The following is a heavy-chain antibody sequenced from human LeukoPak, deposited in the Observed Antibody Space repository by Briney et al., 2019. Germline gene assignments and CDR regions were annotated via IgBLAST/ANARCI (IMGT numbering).Heavy chain of an antibody. CDR3: ARDRARITIFGVVRDYMDV. J-gene: IGHJ6*03. Sequence: ASVKVSCKASGYTFTSYGISWVRQAPGQGLDWMAWISAYNGNTNYAQKLQGRVTMTTDTSTSTAYMELRSLRSDDTAVYYCARDRARITIFGVVRDYMDVWGKGTTVTVSS. V-gene: IGHV1-18*01. D-gene: IGHD3-3*01. CDR1: GYTFTSYG. CDR2: ISAYNGNT.